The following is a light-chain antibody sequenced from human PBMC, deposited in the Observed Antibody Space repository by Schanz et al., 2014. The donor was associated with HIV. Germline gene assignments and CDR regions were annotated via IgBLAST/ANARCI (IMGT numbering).Light chain of an antibody. CDR1: SSNIGAGYD. Sequence: QSVLTQPPSVSGAPGQRVTISCTGSSSNIGAGYDVHWYQQLPGTAPKLLISGNGNRPSGVPDRFSVSRSATSASLAITGLQAEDEADYYCQSFDSWVSGVVFGGGTKLTVL. V-gene: IGLV1-40*01. CDR3: QSFDSWVSGVV. J-gene: IGLJ2*01. CDR2: GNG.